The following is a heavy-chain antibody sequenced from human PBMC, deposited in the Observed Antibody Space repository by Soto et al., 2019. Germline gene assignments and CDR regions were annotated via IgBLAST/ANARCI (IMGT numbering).Heavy chain of an antibody. J-gene: IGHJ1*01. CDR1: GFMFSAYT. V-gene: IGHV3-21*06. Sequence: GGSLRLSCAASGFMFSAYTMNWVRQAPGKGLEWLSSISDDSSYIDYADSLRGRFTVSRDNARNSLYLQIDSLGVEDTAVYYCATPYYFNHGGPGTLVTVYS. CDR2: ISDDSSYI. D-gene: IGHD3-16*01. CDR3: ATPYYFNH.